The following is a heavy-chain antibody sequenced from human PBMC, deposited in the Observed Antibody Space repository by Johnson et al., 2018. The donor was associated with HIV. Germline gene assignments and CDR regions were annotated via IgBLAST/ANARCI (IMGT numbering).Heavy chain of an antibody. CDR2: ISYDGRNK. J-gene: IGHJ3*02. D-gene: IGHD6-6*01. V-gene: IGHV3-30*03. Sequence: QVQLVESGGGLVQPGGSLRLSCAASGFTFSSYGMHWVRQAPGKGLEWVAVISYDGRNKYYADSVKGRFTISRDNSKNTLYLQMNSLRAEDTAVYYCARIIAARIDDAFDIWGQGTMVTVSS. CDR1: GFTFSSYG. CDR3: ARIIAARIDDAFDI.